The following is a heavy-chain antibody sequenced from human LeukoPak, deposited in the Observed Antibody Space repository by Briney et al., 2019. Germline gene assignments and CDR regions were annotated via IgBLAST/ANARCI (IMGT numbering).Heavy chain of an antibody. V-gene: IGHV4-39*07. Sequence: PSETLPLTCTVSGGSISSSSYYWGWIRQPPGKGLEWIGSIYYSGSTYYNPSLKSRVTISVDTSKNQFSLKLSSVTAADTAVYYCARVGNWFDPWGQGTLVTVSS. CDR3: ARVGNWFDP. D-gene: IGHD3-16*01. J-gene: IGHJ5*02. CDR1: GGSISSSSYY. CDR2: IYYSGST.